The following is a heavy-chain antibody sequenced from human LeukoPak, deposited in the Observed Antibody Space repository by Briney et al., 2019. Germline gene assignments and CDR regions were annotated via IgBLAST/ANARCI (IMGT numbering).Heavy chain of an antibody. V-gene: IGHV4-39*07. CDR2: IYYSGST. J-gene: IGHJ4*02. CDR3: ARLERWDDYALDY. Sequence: SETLSLTCTVSGGSISSSSYYWGWIRQPPGKGLEWIGSIYYSGSTYYNPSLKSRVTISVDTSKNQFSLKLSSVTAADTAVYYCARLERWDDYALDYWGQGTLVTVSS. CDR1: GGSISSSSYY. D-gene: IGHD3-16*01.